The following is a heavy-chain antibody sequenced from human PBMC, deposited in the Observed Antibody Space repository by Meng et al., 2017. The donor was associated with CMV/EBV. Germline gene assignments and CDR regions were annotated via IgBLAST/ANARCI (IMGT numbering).Heavy chain of an antibody. CDR1: GGSVSGYY. D-gene: IGHD3-3*01. J-gene: IGHJ4*02. Sequence: QVQLRQWVAGLLKPSXTRSLTCAVYGGSVSGYYWSWIRQPPGKGLEWIGEINHSGSTNYNPSLKSRVTISVDTSKNQFSLKLSSVTAADTAVYYCARFMGLESFYFDYWGQGTLVTVSS. CDR3: ARFMGLESFYFDY. CDR2: INHSGST. V-gene: IGHV4-34*01.